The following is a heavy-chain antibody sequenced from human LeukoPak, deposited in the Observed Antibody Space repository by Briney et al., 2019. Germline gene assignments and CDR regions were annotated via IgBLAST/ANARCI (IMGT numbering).Heavy chain of an antibody. CDR1: GYTFTGYY. Sequence: GASVKVSCKASGYTFTGYYMHWVRQAPGQGLEWMGWINPNSGGTNYAQKFQGRVTMTRDTSISTAYMELSRLRSDDTAVYYCARMNSGSYLSIDYWGQGTLVTVSS. V-gene: IGHV1-2*02. D-gene: IGHD1-26*01. J-gene: IGHJ4*02. CDR2: INPNSGGT. CDR3: ARMNSGSYLSIDY.